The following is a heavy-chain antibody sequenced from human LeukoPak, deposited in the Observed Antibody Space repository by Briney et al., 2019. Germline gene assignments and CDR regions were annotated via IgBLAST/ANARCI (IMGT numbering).Heavy chain of an antibody. CDR3: ARPYAGYYYDSSGYPWDY. Sequence: SETLSLTCTVSGGSISSSSYYWGWIRQPPGKGLEWIGSIYYSGSTYYNPSLKSRVTISVDTSKNQFSLKLSSVTAADTAVYYCARPYAGYYYDSSGYPWDYWGQGTLVTVSS. CDR2: IYYSGST. CDR1: GGSISSSSYY. D-gene: IGHD3-22*01. V-gene: IGHV4-39*01. J-gene: IGHJ4*02.